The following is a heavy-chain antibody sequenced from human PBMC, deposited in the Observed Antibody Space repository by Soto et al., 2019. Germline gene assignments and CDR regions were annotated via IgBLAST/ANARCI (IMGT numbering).Heavy chain of an antibody. J-gene: IGHJ4*02. CDR1: GGTFSSYA. CDR2: IIPIFGTA. D-gene: IGHD6-25*01. CDR3: ARGSDRQIAAAVSFDY. Sequence: QVQLVQSGAEVKKPGSSVKVSCKASGGTFSSYAIRWVRQAPGQGLEWMGGIIPIFGTANYAQKFQGRVTISADESTSTAYMELSSLRSEDTAVYYSARGSDRQIAAAVSFDYWGQGTLVTVSS. V-gene: IGHV1-69*12.